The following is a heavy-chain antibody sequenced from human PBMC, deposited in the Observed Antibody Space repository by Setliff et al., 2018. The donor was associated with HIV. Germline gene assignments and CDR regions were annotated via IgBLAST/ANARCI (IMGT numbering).Heavy chain of an antibody. CDR2: INCENGDT. J-gene: IGHJ4*02. D-gene: IGHD3-10*01. Sequence: GASVKVSCKTSGYTFTNYYVNWVRQAPGQGLEWIGIINCENGDTTYAQNFKGRVTVTRDTSTSTVYMDLSSLRPEDTAVYYCARETQTGTGSYLNWGQGTLVTVSS. V-gene: IGHV1-46*01. CDR3: ARETQTGTGSYLN. CDR1: GYTFTNYY.